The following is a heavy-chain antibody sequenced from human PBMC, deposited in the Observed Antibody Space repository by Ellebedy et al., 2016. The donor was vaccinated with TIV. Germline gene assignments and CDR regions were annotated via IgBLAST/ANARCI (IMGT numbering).Heavy chain of an antibody. CDR2: ILASINSA. J-gene: IGHJ4*02. D-gene: IGHD2-2*01. CDR3: AGPAAIGTKAFDY. Sequence: ASVKVSCKASGGTFSSYAISWVRQAPGQGLEWMGGILASINSADYAQNFQGRLTITADESTNIVHMELSSLRSEDTAVYYCAGPAAIGTKAFDYWGQGTLVTVSS. CDR1: GGTFSSYA. V-gene: IGHV1-69*13.